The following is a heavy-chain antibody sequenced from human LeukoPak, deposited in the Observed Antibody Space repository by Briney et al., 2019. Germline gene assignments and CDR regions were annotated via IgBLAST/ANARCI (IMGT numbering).Heavy chain of an antibody. V-gene: IGHV3-53*04. CDR1: GFTVSSNY. D-gene: IGHD3-10*01. CDR3: ARAGERHYYGSGSSKDAFDI. J-gene: IGHJ3*02. Sequence: GGSPRLSCAASGFTVSSNYMSWVRQAPGEGLEWVSVIYSGGSTYYADSVKGRFTISRHNSKNTLYLQMNSLRAEDTAVYYCARAGERHYYGSGSSKDAFDIWGQGTMVTVSS. CDR2: IYSGGST.